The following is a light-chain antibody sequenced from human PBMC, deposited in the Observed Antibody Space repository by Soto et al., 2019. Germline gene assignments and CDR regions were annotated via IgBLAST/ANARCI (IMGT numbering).Light chain of an antibody. J-gene: IGKJ5*01. V-gene: IGKV1-33*01. Sequence: EIQMTQSPSSLSASVGDRVTITCQASQDISNYLNWYQQKPGKAPKLLIYEASNLETGVPSRFSGSESRTDFTFTISSLQPEDIATYYCQQYDNLPITFGQGTRLEIK. CDR3: QQYDNLPIT. CDR2: EAS. CDR1: QDISNY.